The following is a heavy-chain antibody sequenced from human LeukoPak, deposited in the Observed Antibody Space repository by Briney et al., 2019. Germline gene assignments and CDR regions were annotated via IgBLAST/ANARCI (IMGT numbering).Heavy chain of an antibody. Sequence: GGSLRLPCAASGFTFSSYAMSWVRQAPGKGLEWVSAISGSGGSTYYADSVKGRFTISRDNSKNTLYLQMNSLRAEDTAVYYCAKGALYYYGSGTLTDYWGQGTLVTVSS. CDR2: ISGSGGST. CDR1: GFTFSSYA. J-gene: IGHJ4*02. CDR3: AKGALYYYGSGTLTDY. V-gene: IGHV3-23*01. D-gene: IGHD3-10*01.